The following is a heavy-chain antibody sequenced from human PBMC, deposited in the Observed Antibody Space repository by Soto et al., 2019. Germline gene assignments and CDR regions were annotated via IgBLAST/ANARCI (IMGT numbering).Heavy chain of an antibody. CDR3: ATGGTYFDY. V-gene: IGHV4-4*07. J-gene: IGHJ4*02. CDR1: GGSISSYY. CDR2: IHTSGSP. Sequence: SETLSLTCTVSGGSISSYYCSWIRQAAGKGLEWIGRIHTSGSPNYNPSLKSRVTMSADTSKNQFSLKLTSVTAADTAVYYCATGGTYFDYWGQGTLVTVSS.